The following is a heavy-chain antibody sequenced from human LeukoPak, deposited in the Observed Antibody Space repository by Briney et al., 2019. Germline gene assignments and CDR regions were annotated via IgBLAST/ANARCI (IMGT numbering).Heavy chain of an antibody. J-gene: IGHJ4*02. CDR2: IRSKANSYAT. Sequence: GGSLRLSCAASGFTFSGSAMHWVRQASGKGLEWVGRIRSKANSYATAYAASVKGRFTISRDDSKNTAYLQMNSLKTEDTAVYCCTSRYSSSWSQFDYWGQGTLVTVSS. CDR1: GFTFSGSA. CDR3: TSRYSSSWSQFDY. D-gene: IGHD6-13*01. V-gene: IGHV3-73*01.